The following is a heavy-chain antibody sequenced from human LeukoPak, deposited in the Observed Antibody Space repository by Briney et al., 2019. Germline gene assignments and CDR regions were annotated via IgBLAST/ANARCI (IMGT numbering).Heavy chain of an antibody. CDR3: ASIYGYGYKPDAFDI. CDR1: GGTFSSYA. J-gene: IGHJ3*02. V-gene: IGHV1-69*13. D-gene: IGHD5-18*01. CDR2: IIPIFGTA. Sequence: VKVSCKASGGTFSSYAISWVRQAPGQGLEWMGGIIPIFGTANYAQKFQGRVTITADESTSTAYMELSSLRSEDTAVYYCASIYGYGYKPDAFDIWGQGTMVTVSS.